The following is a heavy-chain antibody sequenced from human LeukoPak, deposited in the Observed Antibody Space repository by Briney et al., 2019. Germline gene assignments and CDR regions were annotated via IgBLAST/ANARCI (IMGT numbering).Heavy chain of an antibody. CDR2: INSDGSST. CDR3: ARDPEDSPHFDY. CDR1: GFTFSSYW. Sequence: GGSLRLSCAASGFTFSSYWMHWVRQAPGKGLVWVSRINSDGSSTSYADPVKGRFTISRDNAKNTLYLQMNSLRAEDTAVYYCARDPEDSPHFDYWGQGTLVTVSS. J-gene: IGHJ4*02. V-gene: IGHV3-74*01. D-gene: IGHD2-15*01.